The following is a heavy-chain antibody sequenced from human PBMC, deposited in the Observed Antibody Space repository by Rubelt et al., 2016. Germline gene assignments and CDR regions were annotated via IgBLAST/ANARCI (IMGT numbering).Heavy chain of an antibody. CDR1: GGSVSSGSYY. D-gene: IGHD6-13*01. Sequence: QVQLQESGPGLVKPSETLSLTCTVSGGSVSSGSYYWSWIRQPPGKGLEWIGYIYYSGSTNYHPSLKGRVTRSVDTSKNQFSLKVRSVTAADTAVYYCARDAVLGVAAGTGWFDPWGQGTLVTVSS. J-gene: IGHJ5*02. V-gene: IGHV4-61*01. CDR3: ARDAVLGVAAGTGWFDP. CDR2: IYYSGST.